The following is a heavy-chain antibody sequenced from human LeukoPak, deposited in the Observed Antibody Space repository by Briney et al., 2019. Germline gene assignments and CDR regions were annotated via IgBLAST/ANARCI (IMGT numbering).Heavy chain of an antibody. J-gene: IGHJ4*02. CDR3: ARVIAAAVPFFDY. V-gene: IGHV3-74*01. D-gene: IGHD6-13*01. CDR2: INSDGSST. CDR1: GFTFSSYW. Sequence: PGGSLRLSCAASGFTFSSYWMHWARQAPGKGLVWVSRINSDGSSTSYADSVKGRFTISRDNSKNTLYLQMNSLRAEDTAVYYCARVIAAAVPFFDYWGQGTLVTVSS.